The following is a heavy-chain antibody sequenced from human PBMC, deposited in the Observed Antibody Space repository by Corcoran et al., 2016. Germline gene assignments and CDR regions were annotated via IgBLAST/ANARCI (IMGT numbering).Heavy chain of an antibody. V-gene: IGHV1-46*01. D-gene: IGHD3-22*01. CDR3: ARARDYDRSGSRRDYYGMDV. CDR2: INPSGGST. CDR1: GYTFTSYY. J-gene: IGHJ6*02. Sequence: QVQLVQSGAEVKKPGASVKVSCKASGYTFTSYYMHWVRQAPGQGLEWMGIINPSGGSTSYAQKFQGRVTMTRDTSTGTVYMELSSLRSEDTAVYYCARARDYDRSGSRRDYYGMDVWGQGTTVTVSS.